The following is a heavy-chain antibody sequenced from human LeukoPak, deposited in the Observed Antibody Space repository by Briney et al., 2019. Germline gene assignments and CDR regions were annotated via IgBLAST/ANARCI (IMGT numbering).Heavy chain of an antibody. CDR3: ARGQGYCSTTSCLDAFDI. CDR1: GGSIGSHY. Sequence: SETLSLTCTVSGGSIGSHYWSWIRQPPGKGLEWIGYIYYSGSTNYNPSLKSRVTISVDTSKNQFSLKLSSVTAADTAVYYCARGQGYCSTTSCLDAFDIWGQGTMVTVSS. CDR2: IYYSGST. D-gene: IGHD2-2*01. J-gene: IGHJ3*02. V-gene: IGHV4-59*11.